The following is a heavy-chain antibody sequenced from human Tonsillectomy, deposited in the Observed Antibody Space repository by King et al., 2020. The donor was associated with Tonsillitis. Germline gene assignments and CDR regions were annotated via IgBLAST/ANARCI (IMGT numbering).Heavy chain of an antibody. Sequence: VQLVESGGGLVQPGGSLRLSCAASGFPFSSYWMSWVRQAPGKGLEWVANIKQDGSGKFYVDSVKGRFTISRDKAKNSLYLQMNSLRAEDTAVYYCAVNYYEHLDYWGQGTLVTVAS. J-gene: IGHJ4*02. CDR1: GFPFSSYW. CDR2: IKQDGSGK. CDR3: AVNYYEHLDY. D-gene: IGHD1-26*01. V-gene: IGHV3-7*03.